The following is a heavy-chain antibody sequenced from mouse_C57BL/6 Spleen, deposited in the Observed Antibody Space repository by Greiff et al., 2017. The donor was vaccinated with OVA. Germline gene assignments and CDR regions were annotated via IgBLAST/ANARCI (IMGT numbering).Heavy chain of an antibody. CDR3: ARHYYYGSSYGYFDV. CDR1: GYTFTSYW. CDR2: IYPGSGST. V-gene: IGHV1-55*01. Sequence: VQLQQSGAELVKPGASVKLSCKASGYTFTSYWITWVQQRPGQGLEWIGDIYPGSGSTNYNEKFKSKATLTVDTSSSTAYMQLSSLTSEDSAVYYCARHYYYGSSYGYFDVWGTGTTVTVSS. J-gene: IGHJ1*03. D-gene: IGHD1-1*01.